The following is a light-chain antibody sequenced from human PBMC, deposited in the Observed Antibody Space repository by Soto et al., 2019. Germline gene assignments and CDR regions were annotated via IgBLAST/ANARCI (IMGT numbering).Light chain of an antibody. CDR1: SSTVGSYNL. V-gene: IGLV2-23*01. J-gene: IGLJ1*01. CDR2: EGI. Sequence: QSVLTQPASVSGSPGQSITISCTGTSSTVGSYNLVSWYQQHPGKAPKLMIYEGIKRPSGVSNRFSGSKSGNTASLTTSGLQAEDEADYYCCTYVGSSTYVFGTGTKVTVL. CDR3: CTYVGSSTYV.